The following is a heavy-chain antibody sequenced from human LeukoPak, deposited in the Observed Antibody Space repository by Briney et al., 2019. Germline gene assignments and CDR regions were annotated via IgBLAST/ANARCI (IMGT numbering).Heavy chain of an antibody. CDR3: ARGPFVRFVDLWSGGSNYFDY. V-gene: IGHV1-3*01. CDR2: INAGNGNT. Sequence: ASVKVSCKASGYTFTSYAMHWVRQAPGRRLEWMGWINAGNGNTKYSQKFQGRVTITRDTSASTAYMELSSLRSEDTAVYYCARGPFVRFVDLWSGGSNYFDYWGQGTLVTVSS. CDR1: GYTFTSYA. J-gene: IGHJ4*02. D-gene: IGHD3-3*01.